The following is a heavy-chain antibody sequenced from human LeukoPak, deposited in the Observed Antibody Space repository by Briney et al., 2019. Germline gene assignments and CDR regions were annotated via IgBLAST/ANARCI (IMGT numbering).Heavy chain of an antibody. D-gene: IGHD2-2*01. J-gene: IGHJ3*02. Sequence: PGRSLRLSCTASGFTFGDYAMSWFRQAPGKGLEWVGFIRSKAYGGTTEYAASVKGRFTISRDDSKSIAYLQMNSLKTELTAVYYCTRGMGGIVVVPAAMDAFDIWGQGTMVTVSS. V-gene: IGHV3-49*03. CDR1: GFTFGDYA. CDR2: IRSKAYGGTT. CDR3: TRGMGGIVVVPAAMDAFDI.